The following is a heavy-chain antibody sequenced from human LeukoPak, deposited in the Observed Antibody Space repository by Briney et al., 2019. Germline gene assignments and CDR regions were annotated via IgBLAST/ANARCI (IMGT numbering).Heavy chain of an antibody. V-gene: IGHV3-7*01. CDR1: GFTFNSYW. J-gene: IGHJ4*02. D-gene: IGHD3-10*01. CDR2: IKQDGSEK. Sequence: GGSLRLSCAASGFTFNSYWMSWVRQAPGKGLEWVAYIKQDGSEKYYVDSVKGRFTLSRDNAKNSLYLQMNSLRAEDTAVYYCARNLYGSGNYFDYWGQGTLVTVSS. CDR3: ARNLYGSGNYFDY.